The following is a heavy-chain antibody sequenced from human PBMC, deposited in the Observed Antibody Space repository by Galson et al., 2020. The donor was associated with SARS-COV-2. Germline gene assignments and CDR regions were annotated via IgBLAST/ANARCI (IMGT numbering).Heavy chain of an antibody. V-gene: IGHV1-24*01. Sequence: GESLKISCKVSGYTLTQLSMHWVRQAPAKGLEWMGGFDPEYGETLYGQELQGRLTMTRDTSTDTAYMELSSLRSEDTAVYFCATLKITMVRGVRFKYFEYWGQGALVSVSS. D-gene: IGHD3-10*01. CDR1: GYTLTQLS. CDR2: FDPEYGET. J-gene: IGHJ4*02. CDR3: ATLKITMVRGVRFKYFEY.